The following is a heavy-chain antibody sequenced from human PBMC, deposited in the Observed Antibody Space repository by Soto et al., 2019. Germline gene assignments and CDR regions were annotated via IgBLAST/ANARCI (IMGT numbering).Heavy chain of an antibody. CDR3: ARCPIDHNWFDP. Sequence: SETLSLTCTVSGSDITTYYWSWLRQSPGKGLEWIGHIYDTGSTTYNPSLKSRVTISVDTSNKQFSLRLTSVTAADTAVYYCARCPIDHNWFDPWGQGTLVTVS. CDR2: IYDTGST. D-gene: IGHD3-9*01. J-gene: IGHJ5*02. CDR1: GSDITTYY. V-gene: IGHV4-59*01.